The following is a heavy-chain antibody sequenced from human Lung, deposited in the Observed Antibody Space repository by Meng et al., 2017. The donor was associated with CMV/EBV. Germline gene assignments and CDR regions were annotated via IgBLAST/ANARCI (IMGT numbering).Heavy chain of an antibody. D-gene: IGHD4-11*01. Sequence: GESLKISCAASGFIFSDYGMSWVRQVPGKGLEWLSGISGSGGRTYYAESIKGRFTISRDNSKNTIYLQMDNLRAEDTAVYYCAKDRGDYSNFRCEPWGQGTXVTVSS. V-gene: IGHV3-23*01. J-gene: IGHJ5*02. CDR2: ISGSGGRT. CDR3: AKDRGDYSNFRCEP. CDR1: GFIFSDYG.